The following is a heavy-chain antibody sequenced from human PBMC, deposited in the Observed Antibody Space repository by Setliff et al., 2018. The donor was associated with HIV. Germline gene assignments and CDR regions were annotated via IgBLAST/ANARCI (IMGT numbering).Heavy chain of an antibody. J-gene: IGHJ6*02. V-gene: IGHV3-21*01. D-gene: IGHD6-19*01. CDR1: GFTFSTFS. Sequence: PGGSLRLSCAASGFTFSTFSMSWVRQAPGKGLEWVSSITSGSITYYADSVKGRFTISRDNAKNSLYLQMNSLRDEDTAVYYCASGGWSTYYYYGMDVWGQGTTVTVSS. CDR3: ASGGWSTYYYYGMDV. CDR2: ITSGSIT.